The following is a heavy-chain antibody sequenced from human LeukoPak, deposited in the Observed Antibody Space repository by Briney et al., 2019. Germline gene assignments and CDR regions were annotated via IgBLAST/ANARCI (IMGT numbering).Heavy chain of an antibody. J-gene: IGHJ4*02. CDR2: LDPEDGEM. CDR1: GYTLTELS. D-gene: IGHD1-26*01. Sequence: ASVKVSCKVSGYTLTELSLHWVRQAPGKGLEWMGGLDPEDGEMIYSQKFQGRVTMTEDTSTDIAYMEMSSLRSEDTAVYYCATGRTKWDLLNYWGQGTLVTDSS. CDR3: ATGRTKWDLLNY. V-gene: IGHV1-24*01.